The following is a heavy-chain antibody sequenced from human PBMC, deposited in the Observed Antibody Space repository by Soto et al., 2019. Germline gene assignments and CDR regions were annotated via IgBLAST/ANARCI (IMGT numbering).Heavy chain of an antibody. CDR2: IKSGASTI. D-gene: IGHD5-12*01. J-gene: IGHJ3*02. CDR3: VKEKSVMYSGYDAFDI. V-gene: IGHV3-48*03. Sequence: GGSLRLSCTASGFAFNSYEMDWVRQAPGKGLEWVAYIKSGASTIFYTASVKGRFTISRDDVKNLLYLEMNSLRAEDTAVYYCVKEKSVMYSGYDAFDIWGQGTMVTVS. CDR1: GFAFNSYE.